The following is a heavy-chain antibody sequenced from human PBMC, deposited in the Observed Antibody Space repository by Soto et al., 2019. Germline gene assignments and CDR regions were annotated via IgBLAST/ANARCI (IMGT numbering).Heavy chain of an antibody. CDR1: GFTFSNAW. CDR3: TTDQSDGCSGGSCYFDY. J-gene: IGHJ4*02. V-gene: IGHV3-15*01. Sequence: GGSLRLSCAASGFTFSNAWMSWVRQAPGKGLEWVGRIKSKTDGGTTDYAAPVKGRFTISRDDSKNTLYLQMNSLKTEDTAVYYCTTDQSDGCSGGSCYFDYWGQGTLVTVSS. CDR2: IKSKTDGGTT. D-gene: IGHD2-15*01.